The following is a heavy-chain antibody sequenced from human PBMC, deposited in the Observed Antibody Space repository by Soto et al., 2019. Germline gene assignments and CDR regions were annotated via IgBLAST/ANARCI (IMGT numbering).Heavy chain of an antibody. V-gene: IGHV2-5*02. J-gene: IGHJ4*02. D-gene: IGHD1-1*01. Sequence: QITLKESGPTLVEPTEALALTCSFSGLSLTKSPVGVGWLRQPTGKALEWLAVIYWDGDKRYNPSLKTRITMTKDTSRNQVALTMTDMEPKDTATYFCAHRLGGSSWNDGFFDFWGQGFPVTVS. CDR2: IYWDGDK. CDR1: GLSLTKSPVG. CDR3: AHRLGGSSWNDGFFDF.